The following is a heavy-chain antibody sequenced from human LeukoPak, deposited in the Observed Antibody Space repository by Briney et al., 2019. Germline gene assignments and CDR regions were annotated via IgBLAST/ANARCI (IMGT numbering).Heavy chain of an antibody. D-gene: IGHD3-10*01. Sequence: PGGSLRLACAASGFTFDDYAMHWVRQAPGKGLEWVSGISWNSGSIGYADSVRGRFTISRDNAKNSLYLQMNSLRAEDTAVYYCARAAKYYYGSETYYFFDYWGQGTLVTVSS. CDR1: GFTFDDYA. V-gene: IGHV3-9*01. CDR3: ARAAKYYYGSETYYFFDY. J-gene: IGHJ4*02. CDR2: ISWNSGSI.